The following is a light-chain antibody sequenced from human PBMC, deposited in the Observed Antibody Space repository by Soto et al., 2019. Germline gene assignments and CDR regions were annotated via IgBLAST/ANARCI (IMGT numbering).Light chain of an antibody. CDR3: SSYAGSSNV. CDR2: EVT. Sequence: QSVLAQPPSASGSPGQSVTISCTGTSSDVGGYDYVSWYQQHPGKAPKLMIYEVTIRPSGVSDRFSGSKSGNTASLTVSGLQAEDEADYYCSSYAGSSNVFGTGTKVTVL. V-gene: IGLV2-8*01. J-gene: IGLJ1*01. CDR1: SSDVGGYDY.